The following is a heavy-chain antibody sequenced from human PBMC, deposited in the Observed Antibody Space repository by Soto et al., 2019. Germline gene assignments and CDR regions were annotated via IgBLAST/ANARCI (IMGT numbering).Heavy chain of an antibody. CDR3: ARGILRPNHYMDV. CDR2: IYDSGSA. V-gene: IGHV4-31*03. CDR1: GDSISRGGYF. D-gene: IGHD1-26*01. J-gene: IGHJ6*03. Sequence: QVQLQVSGPGLVKPSQTLSLTCIVSGDSISRGGYFWTWIRQHPGKGLEWIGYIYDSGSAFYNPSLKSRVTMSVDTSKNQFSLNLRSVTAADTAVFYCARGILRPNHYMDVWGKGTAVAASS.